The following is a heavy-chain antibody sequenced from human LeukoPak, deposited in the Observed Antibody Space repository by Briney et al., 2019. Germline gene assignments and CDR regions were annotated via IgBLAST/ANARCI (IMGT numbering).Heavy chain of an antibody. D-gene: IGHD2-8*02. CDR2: IPSDSSTI. CDR1: GFSFNSYN. CDR3: ARGPLLGYYSYHMDV. V-gene: IGHV3-48*01. Sequence: PGGSLRLSCAASGFSFNSYNMNWVRQAPGKGLEWISYIPSDSSTIYYADSVKGRFTISRDNAESSLYLQMNSLRAEDTAVYYCARGPLLGYYSYHMDVWGEGTTVTVSS. J-gene: IGHJ6*03.